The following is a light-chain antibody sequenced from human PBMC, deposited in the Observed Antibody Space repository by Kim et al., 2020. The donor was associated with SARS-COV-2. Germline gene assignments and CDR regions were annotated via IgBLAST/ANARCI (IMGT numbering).Light chain of an antibody. CDR1: GGHSSYA. J-gene: IGLJ3*02. CDR2: LDSDGSH. CDR3: QTWGTAIV. V-gene: IGLV4-69*01. Sequence: QPVLTQSPSASASLGASVNLTCTLGGGHSSYAITWHQQQPEKGPRYLMKLDSDGSHSKGDGIPDRFSGSSSGAERYLTISSLQSEDEADYYCQTWGTAIVFGGGTKLTVL.